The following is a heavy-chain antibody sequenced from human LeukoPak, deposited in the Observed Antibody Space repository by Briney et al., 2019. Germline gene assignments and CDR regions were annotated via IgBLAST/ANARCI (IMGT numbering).Heavy chain of an antibody. D-gene: IGHD2-8*02. CDR1: GFSLSDYW. J-gene: IGHJ6*02. CDR2: IGPDGSGT. Sequence: GGSLRLSCAVSGFSLSDYWMHWVRQAPGKGLVWVSRIGPDGSGTTYADSVKGRFTISRDKSKNTVNLQMNSLRDEDAAVYHCTRVQAGRSGLMDVWGRGTTVTVSS. CDR3: TRVQAGRSGLMDV. V-gene: IGHV3-74*03.